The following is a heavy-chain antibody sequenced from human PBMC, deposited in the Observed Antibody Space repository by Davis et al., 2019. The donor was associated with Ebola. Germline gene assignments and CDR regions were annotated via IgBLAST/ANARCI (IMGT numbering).Heavy chain of an antibody. D-gene: IGHD4-23*01. CDR1: GYSISSGYY. CDR3: ARDSNSGGDY. CDR2: IYHSGST. V-gene: IGHV4-38-2*02. Sequence: SETLSLTCTVSGYSISSGYYWGWIRQPPGKGLEWIGSIYHSGSTYYNPSLKSRVTISVDTSKNQFSLKLSSVTAADTAVYYCARDSNSGGDYWGQGTLVTVSS. J-gene: IGHJ4*02.